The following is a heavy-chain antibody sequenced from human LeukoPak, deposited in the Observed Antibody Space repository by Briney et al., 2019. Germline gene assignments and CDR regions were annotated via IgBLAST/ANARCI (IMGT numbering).Heavy chain of an antibody. CDR2: INPKSGVT. Sequence: ASVKVSCKASGCTFTDYYLHWVRQAPGQGLEWMGWINPKSGVTDSKMKFQGRVTLTRDTSITTAYMELISLTSDDAAVYYCARAGGRWELRDRFQHWGQGTLVTVSS. J-gene: IGHJ1*01. V-gene: IGHV1-2*02. CDR3: ARAGGRWELRDRFQH. CDR1: GCTFTDYY. D-gene: IGHD1-26*01.